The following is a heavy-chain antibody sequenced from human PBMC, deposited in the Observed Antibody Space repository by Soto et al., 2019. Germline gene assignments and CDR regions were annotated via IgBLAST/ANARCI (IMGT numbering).Heavy chain of an antibody. Sequence: SETLSLTCTVSGGSISSSNYFWGWIRQPPGKGLEWIGSMYYSGSTYYNPSLKSRVTISIDTSTKQFFLKLSSVTAADTAVYYCVRQGFGRLHGLVDVWGQGTTVTVSS. J-gene: IGHJ6*02. V-gene: IGHV4-39*01. D-gene: IGHD3-10*01. CDR1: GGSISSSNYF. CDR3: VRQGFGRLHGLVDV. CDR2: MYYSGST.